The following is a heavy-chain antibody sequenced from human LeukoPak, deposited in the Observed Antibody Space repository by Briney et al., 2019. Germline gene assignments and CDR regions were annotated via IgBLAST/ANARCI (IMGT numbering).Heavy chain of an antibody. V-gene: IGHV1-2*04. J-gene: IGHJ6*02. Sequence: ASVKVSCKASGYTFTGYYIHWVRRAPGQGLEWMGWINPNNGGTNYAQKFQDWVTMTRDTSTSTVYMEVSRLRSDDTAVYYCARAAGSSWHYGMDVWGQGTTVTVPS. CDR1: GYTFTGYY. CDR2: INPNNGGT. D-gene: IGHD6-13*01. CDR3: ARAAGSSWHYGMDV.